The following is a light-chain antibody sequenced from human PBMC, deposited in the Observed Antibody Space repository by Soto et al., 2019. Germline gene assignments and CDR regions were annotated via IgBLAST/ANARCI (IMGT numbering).Light chain of an antibody. V-gene: IGKV3-15*01. Sequence: EIVMTQSPATVSVSPGERATLSCRASQSVRSNLAWYQQKRGQAPRLLIYDASTRATGIPARFSGSGSETEFTLTISSLQSEDFAIYFCQQYDNWPRTFGQGTKVDIK. CDR3: QQYDNWPRT. J-gene: IGKJ1*01. CDR1: QSVRSN. CDR2: DAS.